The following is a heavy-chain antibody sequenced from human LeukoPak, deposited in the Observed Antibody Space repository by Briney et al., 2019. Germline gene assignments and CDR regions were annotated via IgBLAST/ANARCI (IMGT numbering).Heavy chain of an antibody. J-gene: IGHJ4*02. CDR2: FGSDLSFR. CDR1: GFTFSHYS. CDR3: AKSGGFFDT. Sequence: AGGSLRLSCAGSGFTFSHYSMNWVRQAPGKGLEWVASFGSDLSFRSVADSLKGRFTISRDNAENSIYLHMNSLRAEDTGVYHCAKSGGFFDTWGQGTLVTVSS. D-gene: IGHD1-26*01. V-gene: IGHV3-21*01.